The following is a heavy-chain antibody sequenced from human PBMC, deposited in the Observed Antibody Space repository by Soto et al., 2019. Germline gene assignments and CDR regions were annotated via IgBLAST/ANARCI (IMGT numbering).Heavy chain of an antibody. CDR1: GDSMNTYH. Sequence: SETLSLTCTVSGDSMNTYHWSWIRQPAGKGLEWIGHVHSSGSTNYNPSLKSRVTMSVDTSKDQFSLRLMSVTAADTAVYYCARDQGVAAAGITWFDPWGQGSRVTVSS. J-gene: IGHJ5*02. V-gene: IGHV4-4*07. CDR3: ARDQGVAAAGITWFDP. D-gene: IGHD6-13*01. CDR2: VHSSGST.